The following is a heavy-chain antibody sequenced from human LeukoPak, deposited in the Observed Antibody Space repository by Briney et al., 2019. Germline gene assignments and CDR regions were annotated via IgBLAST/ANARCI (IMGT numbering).Heavy chain of an antibody. CDR2: MSPNSGDT. D-gene: IGHD6-25*01. CDR1: GYTFTSYD. CDR3: ARVSSGWHGYLDH. J-gene: IGHJ4*02. V-gene: IGHV1-8*01. Sequence: ASVKVSCKASGYTFTSYDINWVRQATGQGLEWMGWMSPNSGDTGYAQEFQGRLTMTRDTSISTAYMELSSLRSEDTAVYYCARVSSGWHGYLDHWGQGTPVTVSS.